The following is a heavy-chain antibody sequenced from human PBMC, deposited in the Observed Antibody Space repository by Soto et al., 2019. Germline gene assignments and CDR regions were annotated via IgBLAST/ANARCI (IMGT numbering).Heavy chain of an antibody. V-gene: IGHV1-46*01. CDR3: ARDRPPYYDSSGYFDY. D-gene: IGHD3-22*01. Sequence: APVKVSCKASGYTFTSYYMHWVRQAPGQGLEWMGIINPSGGSTSYAQKLQGRVTMTRDTSTSTVYMELSSLRSEDTAVYYCARDRPPYYDSSGYFDYWGQGTLVTVSS. CDR1: GYTFTSYY. J-gene: IGHJ4*02. CDR2: INPSGGST.